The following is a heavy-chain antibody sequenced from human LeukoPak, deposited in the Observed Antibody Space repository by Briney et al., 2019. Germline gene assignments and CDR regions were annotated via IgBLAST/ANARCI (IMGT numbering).Heavy chain of an antibody. Sequence: ASVKVSCKASGYTFTSYGISWVRQAPGQGLEWMGWISAYNGNTNYAQKLQGRVTMTTDTSTSTAYMELRSLRSDDTAVYYCARVNVGSYSSLIDFDYWGQGTLVTVSS. CDR3: ARVNVGSYSSLIDFDY. J-gene: IGHJ4*02. V-gene: IGHV1-18*01. D-gene: IGHD1-26*01. CDR1: GYTFTSYG. CDR2: ISAYNGNT.